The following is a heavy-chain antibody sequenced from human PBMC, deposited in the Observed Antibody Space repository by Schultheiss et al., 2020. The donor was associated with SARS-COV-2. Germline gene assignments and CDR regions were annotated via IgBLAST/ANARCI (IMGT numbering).Heavy chain of an antibody. Sequence: GGSLRLSCEASGFTFSSYAMSWVRQAPGKGLEWVSAISGSVGSTYYADSVKGRFTISRDNSKNTLYLQMNSLRAEDTAVYYCARGLTYYDFWSGYSLFDYWGQGALVTVSS. D-gene: IGHD3-3*01. CDR3: ARGLTYYDFWSGYSLFDY. J-gene: IGHJ4*02. CDR1: GFTFSSYA. V-gene: IGHV3-23*01. CDR2: ISGSVGST.